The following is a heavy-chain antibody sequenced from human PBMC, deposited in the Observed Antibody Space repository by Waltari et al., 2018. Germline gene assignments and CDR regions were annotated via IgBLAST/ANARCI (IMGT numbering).Heavy chain of an antibody. CDR3: ASSITIFGVVPNGWFDP. Sequence: QVQLVQSGAEVKKPGASVKVSCKASGYTFTDYYMHWVRQAPGQGLEWMGWINPNSGGTNYAQKFQGRVTMTRDTSISTAYMELSRLRSDDTAVYYCASSITIFGVVPNGWFDPWGQGTLVTVSS. CDR2: INPNSGGT. J-gene: IGHJ5*02. V-gene: IGHV1-2*02. CDR1: GYTFTDYY. D-gene: IGHD3-3*01.